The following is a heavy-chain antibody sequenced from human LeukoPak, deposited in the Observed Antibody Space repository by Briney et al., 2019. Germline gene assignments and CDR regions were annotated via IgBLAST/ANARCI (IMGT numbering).Heavy chain of an antibody. CDR3: ARGSGSSWYRGDYFDY. CDR2: ITSSSTYI. D-gene: IGHD6-13*01. CDR1: GFTFSTYN. Sequence: GGSLRLSCAASGFTFSTYNMNWVRQAPGKGLEWVSSITSSSTYIYYADSVKGRFTISRDNAKNSLYLQMNSLRAEDTAVYYCARGSGSSWYRGDYFDYWGQGTLVTVSS. J-gene: IGHJ4*02. V-gene: IGHV3-21*01.